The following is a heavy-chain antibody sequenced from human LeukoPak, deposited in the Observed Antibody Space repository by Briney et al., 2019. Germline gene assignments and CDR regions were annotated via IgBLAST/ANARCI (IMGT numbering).Heavy chain of an antibody. CDR3: ARGRIVVVVAAIRWFDP. CDR1: GGSFSGYY. Sequence: PSETLSLTCAVYGGSFSGYYWSWIRQPPGKGLEWIGEINHSGSTNYNPSLKSRVTISVDTSKNQFSLKLSSVTAADTAVYYCARGRIVVVVAAIRWFDPWGQGTLATVSS. V-gene: IGHV4-34*01. D-gene: IGHD2-15*01. CDR2: INHSGST. J-gene: IGHJ5*02.